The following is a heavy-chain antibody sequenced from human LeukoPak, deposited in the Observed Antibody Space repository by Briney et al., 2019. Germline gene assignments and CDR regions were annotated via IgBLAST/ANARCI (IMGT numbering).Heavy chain of an antibody. V-gene: IGHV4-61*02. CDR3: ARVRSGHGGYYFDY. CDR1: GGSISSGSYY. D-gene: IGHD6-19*01. J-gene: IGHJ4*02. Sequence: SQTLSLTCTVSGGSISSGSYYWSWIRQPAGKGLEWIGRIYTSGSTNYNPSLKSRVTISVDTSKNQFSLKLSSVTAADTAVYYCARVRSGHGGYYFDYWGQGTLVTVSS. CDR2: IYTSGST.